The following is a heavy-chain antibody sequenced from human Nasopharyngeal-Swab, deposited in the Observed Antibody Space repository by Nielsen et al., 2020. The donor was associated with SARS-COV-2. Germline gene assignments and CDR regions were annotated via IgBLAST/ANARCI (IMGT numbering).Heavy chain of an antibody. CDR3: ARGLGKQITTFEVVIAYNWFDP. V-gene: IGHV4-4*07. Sequence: WIRQPPGKGLEWIGRIYTSGSTNYNPSLKSRVTMSVDTSKNQFSLKLSSVTAADTAVYYCARGLGKQITTFEVVIAYNWFDPWGQGTLVTVSS. D-gene: IGHD3-3*01. J-gene: IGHJ5*02. CDR2: IYTSGST.